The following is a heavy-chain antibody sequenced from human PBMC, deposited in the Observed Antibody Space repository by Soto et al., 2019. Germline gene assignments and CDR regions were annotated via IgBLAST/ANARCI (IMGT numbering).Heavy chain of an antibody. J-gene: IGHJ4*02. CDR3: ARDIAEGYFDS. D-gene: IGHD3-16*02. Sequence: QVQLVESGGGVVQPGRSLRLSCAASGFTFSSYGMHWVRQAPGKGLEWVAVIWYDGSNKYYADSVKGRFTISRDNSKNTLYLQMNSLRAEDTAVYYCARDIAEGYFDSWGQGTLVTVSS. V-gene: IGHV3-33*01. CDR1: GFTFSSYG. CDR2: IWYDGSNK.